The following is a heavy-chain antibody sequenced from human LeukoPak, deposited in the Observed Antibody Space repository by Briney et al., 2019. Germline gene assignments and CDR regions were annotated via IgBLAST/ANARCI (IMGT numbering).Heavy chain of an antibody. CDR3: ARAPGIAAIGAFDI. Sequence: GASVKVSCKASGGTFSSYTISWVRQAPGQGLEWMGRIIPILGIANYAQKFQGRVTITADKSTSTAYMELSSLKSEDTAVYYCARAPGIAAIGAFDIWGQGIMVTVSS. CDR2: IIPILGIA. CDR1: GGTFSSYT. V-gene: IGHV1-69*02. D-gene: IGHD6-25*01. J-gene: IGHJ3*02.